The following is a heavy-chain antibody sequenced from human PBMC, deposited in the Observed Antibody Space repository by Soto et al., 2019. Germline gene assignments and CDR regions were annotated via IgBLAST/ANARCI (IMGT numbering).Heavy chain of an antibody. CDR2: IDSGGASI. V-gene: IGHV3-48*02. J-gene: IGHJ4*02. CDR3: ARESPELDY. Sequence: EVQLVESGGGLVQPGGSLRLSCSASGFDFTRYSMNWVRQAPGKGLEWVSFIDSGGASISYAHSVKGRFTISRDNAKNSLYLQMNSLRDEDTALYYCARESPELDYWGRGTLVSVSS. CDR1: GFDFTRYS.